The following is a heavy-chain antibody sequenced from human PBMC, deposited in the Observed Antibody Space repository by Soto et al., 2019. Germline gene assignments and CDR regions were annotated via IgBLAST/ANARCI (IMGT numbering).Heavy chain of an antibody. J-gene: IGHJ6*02. CDR3: ARGFYGTGRYYTMYGMDV. D-gene: IGHD3-10*01. CDR1: GFTFSDYG. V-gene: IGHV3-33*01. CDR2: IWSGGNNE. Sequence: QVQLVESGGGVVQPGKSLRLSCAASGFTFSDYGMHWVRQAPGKGLEWVASIWSGGNNEEYLDGVKGRFTISRDNSNNTLYLQMNSLRVEDTAMYYCARGFYGTGRYYTMYGMDVWGQGTTVTASS.